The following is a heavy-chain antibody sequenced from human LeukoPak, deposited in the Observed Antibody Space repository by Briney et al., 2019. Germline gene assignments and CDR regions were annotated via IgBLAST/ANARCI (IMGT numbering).Heavy chain of an antibody. D-gene: IGHD3-22*01. Sequence: GGSLRLSCAASGFTFSSHELNWVRQAPGEGLEWVSYISNSRTTIYYADSVKGRFTISRDNAKNSLYLQMNSLKTEDTAVYYCYSLHNYYDSSGYYYELVYWGQGTLVTVSS. CDR1: GFTFSSHE. CDR2: ISNSRTTI. J-gene: IGHJ4*02. V-gene: IGHV3-48*03. CDR3: YSLHNYYDSSGYYYELVY.